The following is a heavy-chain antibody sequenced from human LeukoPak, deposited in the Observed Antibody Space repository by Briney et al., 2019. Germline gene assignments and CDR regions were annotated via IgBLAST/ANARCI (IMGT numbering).Heavy chain of an antibody. CDR1: GFSFSGYE. CDR3: AKDLHYYVAMDA. V-gene: IGHV3-48*03. D-gene: IGHD3-10*02. Sequence: PGGSLRLSCAASGFSFSGYEFNWVRQAPGKGLEWVSYISSSGTTIYYADSVKGRFTISRDTAKNSLYLQMNSLRVEDTAVYFCAKDLHYYVAMDAWGQGTTVTVSS. J-gene: IGHJ6*02. CDR2: ISSSGTTI.